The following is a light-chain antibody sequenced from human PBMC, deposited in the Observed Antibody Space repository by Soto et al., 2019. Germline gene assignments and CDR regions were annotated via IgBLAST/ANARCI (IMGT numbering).Light chain of an antibody. Sequence: IQLTQSPSSLSASVGDRATITCRASQDIAIYLAWYQQKPGEAPKLLIYAESTLYGGVPSRFSGSGSGTEFTLTISSLQPDDFATYYCQQYRTYTPRTFGQGTKVDIK. CDR2: AES. V-gene: IGKV1-9*01. CDR3: QQYRTYTPRT. J-gene: IGKJ1*01. CDR1: QDIAIY.